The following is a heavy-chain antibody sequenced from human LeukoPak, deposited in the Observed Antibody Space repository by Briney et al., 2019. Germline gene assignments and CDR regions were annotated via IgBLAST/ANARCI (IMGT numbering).Heavy chain of an antibody. CDR2: IYYSGST. J-gene: IGHJ3*02. D-gene: IGHD5-18*01. CDR1: GGSISSSSYY. V-gene: IGHV4-39*07. CDR3: ARSGYSYGADAFDI. Sequence: SETLSLTCTVSGGSISSSSYYWGWIRQPPGKGLEWIGSIYYSGSTYYNPSLKSRVTISVDTSKNQFSLKLRSVTAADTAVYYCARSGYSYGADAFDIWGQGTMVTVSS.